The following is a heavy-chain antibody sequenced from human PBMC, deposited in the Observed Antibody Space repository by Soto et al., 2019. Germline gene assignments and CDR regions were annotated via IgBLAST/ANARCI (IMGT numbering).Heavy chain of an antibody. CDR2: ISYDGSNK. Sequence: QVHLVESGGGVVLPGRSLRLSCAASGFTFSSYAMHWVRQAPGKGLEWVAVISYDGSNKYYADSVKGRFTISRDNSKNKVYLQMNSLRAEDTAVYYCARDETMVRGAQPVDYWGQGTLVTVSS. J-gene: IGHJ4*02. V-gene: IGHV3-30-3*01. CDR3: ARDETMVRGAQPVDY. D-gene: IGHD3-10*01. CDR1: GFTFSSYA.